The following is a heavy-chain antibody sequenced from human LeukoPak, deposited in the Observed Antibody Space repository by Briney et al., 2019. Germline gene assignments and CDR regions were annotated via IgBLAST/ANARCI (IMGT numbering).Heavy chain of an antibody. J-gene: IGHJ4*02. V-gene: IGHV4-61*01. Sequence: SETLPLTCTVSGGSVSSGSYYWSWIRQPPGKGLEWIGYIYYSGSTNYNPSLKSRVTISVDTSKNQFSLKLSSVTAADTAVYYCARADYGDYGEYYFDYWGQGTLVTVSS. CDR3: ARADYGDYGEYYFDY. D-gene: IGHD4-17*01. CDR2: IYYSGST. CDR1: GGSVSSGSYY.